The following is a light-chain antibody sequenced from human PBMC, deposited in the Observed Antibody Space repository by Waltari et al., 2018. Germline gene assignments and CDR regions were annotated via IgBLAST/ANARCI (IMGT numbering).Light chain of an antibody. V-gene: IGKV2-40*01. Sequence: IVMTQTPLSLPVTPGEPASISCRSSQSLVNSDDGYTYLDWFVQKPGQSPQVLMYLLGYRASRGPDRFSGAGSGSNFSLQISRVEADDVGVYYCMQRLEFPYTFGRGTRL. CDR2: LLG. CDR1: QSLVNSDDGYTY. J-gene: IGKJ2*01. CDR3: MQRLEFPYT.